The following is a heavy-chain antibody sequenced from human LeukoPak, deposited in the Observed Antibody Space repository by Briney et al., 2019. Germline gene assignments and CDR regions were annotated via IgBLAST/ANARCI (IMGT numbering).Heavy chain of an antibody. CDR3: AKDPTYCGGDCYGL. CDR2: ISGSGGST. CDR1: GFTFSTYS. V-gene: IGHV3-23*01. D-gene: IGHD2-21*01. J-gene: IGHJ4*02. Sequence: GGSLRLSCAASGFTFSTYSMSWVRQAPGKGLEWVSAISGSGGSTYYADSVKGRFTISRDNSKNTLYLQMNSLRAEDTAVYYCAKDPTYCGGDCYGLWGQGTLVTVSS.